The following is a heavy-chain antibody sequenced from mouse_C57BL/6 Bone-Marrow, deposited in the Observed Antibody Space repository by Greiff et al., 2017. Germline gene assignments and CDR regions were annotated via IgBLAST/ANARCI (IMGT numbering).Heavy chain of an antibody. CDR1: GYSFTGYY. CDR3: AREGGYSGGYSNYFDY. D-gene: IGHD2-12*01. V-gene: IGHV1-42*01. J-gene: IGHJ2*01. Sequence: VQLQQSGPELVKPGASVKISCKASGYSFTGYYMHWVKQSPEKGLEWIGEINPSTGGTTYNQKFKAKATLTVDKSSSTAYMQLYSLTSEDSAVYYGAREGGYSGGYSNYFDYWGQGTTLTVSS. CDR2: INPSTGGT.